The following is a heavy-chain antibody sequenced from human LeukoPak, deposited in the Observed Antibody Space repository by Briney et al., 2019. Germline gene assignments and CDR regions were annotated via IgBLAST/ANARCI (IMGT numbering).Heavy chain of an antibody. CDR2: IIPILGIA. Sequence: SVKVSCKASGGTFSSYAISWVRRAPGQGLEWMGRIIPILGIANYAQKFQGRVTITADKSTSTAYMELSSLRSEDTAVYYCARGPRGYGGNSNWFDPWGQGTLVTVSS. V-gene: IGHV1-69*04. J-gene: IGHJ5*02. D-gene: IGHD4-23*01. CDR3: ARGPRGYGGNSNWFDP. CDR1: GGTFSSYA.